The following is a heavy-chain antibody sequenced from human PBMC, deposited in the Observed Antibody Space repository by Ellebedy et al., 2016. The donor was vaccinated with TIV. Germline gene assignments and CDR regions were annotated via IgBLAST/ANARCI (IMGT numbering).Heavy chain of an antibody. Sequence: MPSETLSLTCTGSGGSISSYYWSWIRQLPGKGLEWIGYIYYSGSTNYNPSLKIRVTISVDTSKNQFSLKLSSVTAADTAVYYCASSSWYGVTYYYYGMDVWGQGTTVTVSS. D-gene: IGHD6-13*01. CDR1: GGSISSYY. CDR3: ASSSWYGVTYYYYGMDV. J-gene: IGHJ6*02. CDR2: IYYSGST. V-gene: IGHV4-59*01.